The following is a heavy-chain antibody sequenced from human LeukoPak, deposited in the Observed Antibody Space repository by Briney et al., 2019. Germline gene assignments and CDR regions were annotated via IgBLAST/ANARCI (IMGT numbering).Heavy chain of an antibody. D-gene: IGHD6-19*01. V-gene: IGHV3-33*01. CDR2: IWYDGSNK. CDR3: ARDAHSTAVAGDY. Sequence: GGSLRLSCAASGFTFRSYGMHWVRQAPGKGLEWVAVIWYDGSNKYYADSVKGRFTISRDNSKNTLYLQMNSLRAEDTAVYYCARDAHSTAVAGDYWGQGTLVTVSS. J-gene: IGHJ4*02. CDR1: GFTFRSYG.